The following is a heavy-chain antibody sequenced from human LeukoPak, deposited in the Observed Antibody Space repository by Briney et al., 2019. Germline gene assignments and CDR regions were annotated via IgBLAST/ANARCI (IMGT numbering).Heavy chain of an antibody. CDR3: ASGGVGIAARPAGLGY. CDR2: ISSSSSYM. V-gene: IGHV3-21*01. D-gene: IGHD6-6*01. Sequence: GGSLRLSCAASGFTFSSYSMNWVRQAPGKGLEWVSSISSSSSYMYYADSVKGRFTISRDNAKNSLYLQMNSLRAEDTAVYYCASGGVGIAARPAGLGYWGQGTLVTVS. CDR1: GFTFSSYS. J-gene: IGHJ4*02.